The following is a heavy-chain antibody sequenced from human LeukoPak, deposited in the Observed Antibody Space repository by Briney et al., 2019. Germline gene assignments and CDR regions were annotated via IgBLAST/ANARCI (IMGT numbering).Heavy chain of an antibody. Sequence: GGSLRLSCAASGFTLSSYWMSWVRQAPGKGLEWVANIKQDGSEKYYVDSVKGRFTISRDNAKNSLYLQMNSLRAEDTAVYYCPRETAGAEYNWFDPWGQGTLVTVSS. CDR3: PRETAGAEYNWFDP. CDR1: GFTLSSYW. D-gene: IGHD1-26*01. V-gene: IGHV3-7*01. J-gene: IGHJ5*02. CDR2: IKQDGSEK.